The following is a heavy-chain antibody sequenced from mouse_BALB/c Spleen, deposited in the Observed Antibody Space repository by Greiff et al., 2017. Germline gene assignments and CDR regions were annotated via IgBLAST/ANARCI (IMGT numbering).Heavy chain of an antibody. J-gene: IGHJ1*01. D-gene: IGHD1-1*01. CDR1: GFTFSSYT. V-gene: IGHV5-12-2*01. Sequence: KLMESGGGLVQPGGSLKLSCAASGFTFSSYTMSWVRQTPEKRLEWVAYISNGGGSTYYPDTVKGRFTISRDNAKNTLYLQMSSLKSEDTAMYYCARQGPLYYYGSSYPYFDVWGAGTTVTVSS. CDR3: ARQGPLYYYGSSYPYFDV. CDR2: ISNGGGST.